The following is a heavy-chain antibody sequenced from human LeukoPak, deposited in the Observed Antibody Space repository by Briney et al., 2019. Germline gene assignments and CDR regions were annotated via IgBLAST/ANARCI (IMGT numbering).Heavy chain of an antibody. J-gene: IGHJ4*02. CDR2: ISSSGSFI. V-gene: IGHV3-48*03. CDR1: GFTFSSYV. D-gene: IGHD3-3*01. CDR3: ARGGTYYDPSVRPTDY. Sequence: GGSLRLSCAASGFTFSSYVMKWVRQAPGKGLEWVSYISSSGSFIYYADSVRGRFTISRDSAKNSLYLQMNSLRAEDTAVYYCARGGTYYDPSVRPTDYWGQGTLVTVSS.